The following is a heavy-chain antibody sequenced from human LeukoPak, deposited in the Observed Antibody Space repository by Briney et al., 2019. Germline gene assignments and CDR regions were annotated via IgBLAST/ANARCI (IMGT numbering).Heavy chain of an antibody. D-gene: IGHD3-10*01. CDR1: GFTFTNYC. CDR2: IRYDGSIK. J-gene: IGHJ3*01. Sequence: PGGSLRLSCAASGFTFTNYCIHWVRQAPGKGLEWVAFIRYDGSIKYYADSVKGRFTISRDNSKNTLYLQMNSLRAEDTALYYCARGDYYDSGTSFIDAFHVWGQGTMVTVSS. V-gene: IGHV3-30*02. CDR3: ARGDYYDSGTSFIDAFHV.